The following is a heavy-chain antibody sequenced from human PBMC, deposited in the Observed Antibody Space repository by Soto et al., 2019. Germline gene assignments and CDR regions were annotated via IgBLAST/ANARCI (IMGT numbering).Heavy chain of an antibody. Sequence: SETQSLTCSVSGVTISGYYWTWIRQPAGKGLEWIGRIYSSGNTKYNPSLQSRVTMSLDTSNNQFSLRLTSVTAADTAAYYCARGQRFSDWFDPWGQGTWVTGS. D-gene: IGHD3-3*01. CDR2: IYSSGNT. V-gene: IGHV4-4*07. CDR1: GVTISGYY. J-gene: IGHJ5*02. CDR3: ARGQRFSDWFDP.